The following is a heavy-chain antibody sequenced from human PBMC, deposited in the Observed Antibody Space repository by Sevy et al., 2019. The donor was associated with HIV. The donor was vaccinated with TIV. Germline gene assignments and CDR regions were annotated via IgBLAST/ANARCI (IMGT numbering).Heavy chain of an antibody. CDR3: ASSKGDYYYGSGSLHADY. J-gene: IGHJ4*02. CDR2: INSDGSST. Sequence: GGSLRLSCAASGFTFSSYWMHWVRQAPGKGLVWVSRINSDGSSTSYADSVKGRFTNCRDNAKNTLYLQMNSLRAEGTAVYYCASSKGDYYYGSGSLHADYWGQGTLVTVSS. V-gene: IGHV3-74*01. CDR1: GFTFSSYW. D-gene: IGHD3-10*01.